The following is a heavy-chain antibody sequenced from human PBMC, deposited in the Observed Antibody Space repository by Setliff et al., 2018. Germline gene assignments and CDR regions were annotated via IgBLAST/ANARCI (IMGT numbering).Heavy chain of an antibody. J-gene: IGHJ4*02. CDR2: IYYSGST. D-gene: IGHD1-26*01. Sequence: SETLSLTCAVYGGSFSTYYWGWIRQPPGKGLEWIGSIYYSGSTYYNPSLKSRVTISVDTSKNQFSLKLSSVTAADTAVYYCARVKVVGADFDYWGQGTLVTVSS. CDR1: GGSFSTYY. CDR3: ARVKVVGADFDY. V-gene: IGHV4-39*01.